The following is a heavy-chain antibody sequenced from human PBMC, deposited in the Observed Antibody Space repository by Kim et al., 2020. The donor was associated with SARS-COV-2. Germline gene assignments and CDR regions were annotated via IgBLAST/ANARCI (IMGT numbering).Heavy chain of an antibody. Sequence: GGSLRLSCAASGFTFSNAWMSWVRQAPGKGLEWVGRIKSKTDGGTTDYAAPVEGRFTISRDDSKNTLYLQMNSLKTEDTAVYYCTTRDDLPPYSGYDLGPFDYWGQGTLVTVSS. D-gene: IGHD5-12*01. CDR2: IKSKTDGGTT. J-gene: IGHJ4*02. CDR1: GFTFSNAW. CDR3: TTRDDLPPYSGYDLGPFDY. V-gene: IGHV3-15*01.